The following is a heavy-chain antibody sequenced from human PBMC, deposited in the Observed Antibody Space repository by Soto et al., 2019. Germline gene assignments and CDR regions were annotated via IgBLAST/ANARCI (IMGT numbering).Heavy chain of an antibody. V-gene: IGHV1-18*01. CDR2: ISAYNGNT. Sequence: QVQLVQSGAEVKKPGASVKVSCKASGYTFTSYGISWVRQAPGQGLEWMGWISAYNGNTNYAQKHESRDTMTTDTSTSTAYMELRSLRSDVTAVYYCARDAGSGTLYGMDVWGQGTTVTVSS. CDR1: GYTFTSYG. D-gene: IGHD3-10*01. J-gene: IGHJ6*02. CDR3: ARDAGSGTLYGMDV.